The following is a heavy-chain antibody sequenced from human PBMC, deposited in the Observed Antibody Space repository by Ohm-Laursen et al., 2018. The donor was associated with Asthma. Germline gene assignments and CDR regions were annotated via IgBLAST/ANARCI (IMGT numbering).Heavy chain of an antibody. J-gene: IGHJ4*02. Sequence: ETLSLTCSASGFIFSDYFMHWVRQRPGEGLVWISHLFPDGRRTNYADSVRGRFTISRDDAQNTVYLQMHSLRVDDTAVYFCARGNVEGLLWGQGTLVTVSS. CDR3: ARGNVEGLL. CDR1: GFIFSDYF. V-gene: IGHV3-74*01. CDR2: LFPDGRRT.